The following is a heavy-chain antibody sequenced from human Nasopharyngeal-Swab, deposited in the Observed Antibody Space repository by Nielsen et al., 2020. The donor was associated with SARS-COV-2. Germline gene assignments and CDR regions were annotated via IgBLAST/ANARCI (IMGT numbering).Heavy chain of an antibody. D-gene: IGHD2-15*01. V-gene: IGHV3-23*01. J-gene: IGHJ4*02. CDR2: ISGSGGST. Sequence: LSLTCAASGFTFSSYAMSWVRQAPGKGLEWVSAISGSGGSTYYADSVKGRFTISRDNSKNTLYLQMNSLRAEDTAVYYCAKICGGSGGGCSLDYWGQGTLVTVSS. CDR3: AKICGGSGGGCSLDY. CDR1: GFTFSSYA.